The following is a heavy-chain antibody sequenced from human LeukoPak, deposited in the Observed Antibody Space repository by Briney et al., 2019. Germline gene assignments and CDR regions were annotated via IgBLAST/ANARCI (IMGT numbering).Heavy chain of an antibody. J-gene: IGHJ5*02. CDR3: AKTVKTYYDFWSGPNWFDP. CDR1: GFTVSSNY. Sequence: GGSLRLSCAASGFTVSSNYMSWVRQAPGKGLEWVSGISWNSGSIGYADSVKGRFTISRDNAKNSLYLQMNSLRAEDTALYYCAKTVKTYYDFWSGPNWFDPWGQGTLVTVSS. V-gene: IGHV3-9*01. CDR2: ISWNSGSI. D-gene: IGHD3-3*01.